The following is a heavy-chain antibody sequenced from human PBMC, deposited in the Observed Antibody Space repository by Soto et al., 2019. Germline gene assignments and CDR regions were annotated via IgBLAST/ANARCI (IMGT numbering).Heavy chain of an antibody. J-gene: IGHJ4*02. CDR1: GFTLSSYG. Sequence: GGSLRLSCAAPGFTLSSYGMHWVRSAPGKGLEWVAIISYDGINKYYANSVKGRFTISRDNSKNTLYLQMNSLRAADTAVYYCAKSMYNWNDVFFCDGGQAAPVTVSS. D-gene: IGHD1-1*01. V-gene: IGHV3-30*18. CDR3: AKSMYNWNDVFFCD. CDR2: ISYDGINK.